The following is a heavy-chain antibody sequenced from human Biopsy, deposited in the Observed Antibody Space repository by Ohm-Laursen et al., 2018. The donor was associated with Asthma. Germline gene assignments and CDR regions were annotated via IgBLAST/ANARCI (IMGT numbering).Heavy chain of an antibody. V-gene: IGHV1-18*01. D-gene: IGHD3-10*01. J-gene: IGHJ6*02. CDR1: GYTFNSAG. CDR3: ARAVDYSHYYGIDV. Sequence: ASVKVSCKTSGYTFNSAGITWVRQAPGQGLEWMGWISVYNGNTKVAQKLQGRVTMITDTSMSTAYMELRSLRSDDTAVYFCARAVDYSHYYGIDVWGPGTTVTVS. CDR2: ISVYNGNT.